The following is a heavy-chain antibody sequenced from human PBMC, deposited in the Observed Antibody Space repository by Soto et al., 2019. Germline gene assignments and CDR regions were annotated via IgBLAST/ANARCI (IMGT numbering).Heavy chain of an antibody. CDR1: GFTFSSYG. D-gene: IGHD5-18*01. CDR3: ARVVTGTRKDSYGMDV. V-gene: IGHV3-33*01. CDR2: IWYDGSNK. Sequence: GGSLRLSCAASGFTFSSYGMHWVRQAPGKGLEWVAVIWYDGSNKYYADSVKGRFTISRDNSKNTLYLQMNSLRAEDTAVYYCARVVTGTRKDSYGMDVWGQGTTVTVSS. J-gene: IGHJ6*02.